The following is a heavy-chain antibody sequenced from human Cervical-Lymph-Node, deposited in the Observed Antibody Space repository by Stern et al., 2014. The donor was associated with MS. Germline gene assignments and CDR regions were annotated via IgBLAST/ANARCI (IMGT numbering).Heavy chain of an antibody. V-gene: IGHV3-30*18. J-gene: IGHJ4*02. CDR2: ISYDGTHK. CDR3: AKDLGGNAFDY. D-gene: IGHD4-23*01. Sequence: VQLVESGGGVVQPGRSLRLSCAASGFSFSDYGIHWVRQAPGKALEWVAVISYDGTHKYYTDSVNGRGTISRDNSKNTVYLEMNSLRSDDTAVYYCAKDLGGNAFDYWGQGTLVIVCS. CDR1: GFSFSDYG.